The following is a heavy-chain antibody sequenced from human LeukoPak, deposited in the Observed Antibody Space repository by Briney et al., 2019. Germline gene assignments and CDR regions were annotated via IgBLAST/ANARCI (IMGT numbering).Heavy chain of an antibody. CDR3: ARDSQDGNNTLGVDY. D-gene: IGHD5-24*01. Sequence: PGRSLRLSCAASGFTFSSHAMHWVRQAPGKGLKWVAVISYDGSNKYYADSVKGRFTISRDNSKNTQYLQMNSLRPEDTAVFYCARDSQDGNNTLGVDYWGQGTLVAVSS. CDR2: ISYDGSNK. J-gene: IGHJ4*02. V-gene: IGHV3-30*04. CDR1: GFTFSSHA.